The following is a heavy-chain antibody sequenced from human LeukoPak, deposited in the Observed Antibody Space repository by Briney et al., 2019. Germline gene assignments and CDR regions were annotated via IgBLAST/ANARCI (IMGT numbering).Heavy chain of an antibody. V-gene: IGHV3-23*01. CDR3: AQTNGYYSD. J-gene: IGHJ4*02. CDR1: GFTFSSYG. Sequence: GGSLRLSCAASGFTFSSYGMNWVRQAPGKGLEWVSGISGSGGPPYYADSVKGRFTISRDNSKNSLSLQVRSLRAEDTAVYSCAQTNGYYSDWGQGTLVTVSS. CDR2: ISGSGGPP. D-gene: IGHD3-22*01.